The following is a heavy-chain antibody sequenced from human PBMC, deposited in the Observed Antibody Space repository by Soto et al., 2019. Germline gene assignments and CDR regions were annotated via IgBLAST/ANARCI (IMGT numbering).Heavy chain of an antibody. Sequence: SETLSLTCTVSGGSISSGGYYWSWIRQHPGKGMEWIGYIYYSGSTYYNPSLKSRVTISVDTSKNQFSLKLSSVTAADTAVYYCARWYYNDSSGYPSFDYGMDDWGQGTTVTVSS. V-gene: IGHV4-31*03. D-gene: IGHD3-22*01. CDR3: ARWYYNDSSGYPSFDYGMDD. CDR1: GGSISSGGYY. CDR2: IYYSGST. J-gene: IGHJ6*02.